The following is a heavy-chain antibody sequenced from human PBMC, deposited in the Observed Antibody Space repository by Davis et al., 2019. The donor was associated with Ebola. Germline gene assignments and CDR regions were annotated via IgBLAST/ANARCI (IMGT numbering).Heavy chain of an antibody. CDR1: GLIVSSNY. J-gene: IGHJ4*02. V-gene: IGHV3-53*01. CDR3: TRGRGGSSWEVY. CDR2: IYANGNT. D-gene: IGHD6-13*01. Sequence: GESLKISCAASGLIVSSNYMAWVRQAPGRGLEWVSSIYANGNTHYADSVNGRFTISRDNSKDTLELQMNSLRAEDTAVYYCTRGRGGSSWEVYWGQGTLVTVSS.